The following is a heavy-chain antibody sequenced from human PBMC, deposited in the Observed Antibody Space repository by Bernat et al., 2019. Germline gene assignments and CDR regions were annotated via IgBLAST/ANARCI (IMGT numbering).Heavy chain of an antibody. CDR1: GYSFTSYW. D-gene: IGHD4-17*01. V-gene: IGHV5-10-1*03. CDR2: IDPSDSYT. CDR3: ARYPYGDYVFDY. J-gene: IGHJ4*02. Sequence: EVQLVQSGAEVKTPGESLRISCKGSGYSFTSYWISWVRQMPGKGLEWMGRIDPSDSYTNYSPSFQGHVTISADKSISTAYLQWSSLKASDTAMYYCARYPYGDYVFDYWGQGTLVTVSS.